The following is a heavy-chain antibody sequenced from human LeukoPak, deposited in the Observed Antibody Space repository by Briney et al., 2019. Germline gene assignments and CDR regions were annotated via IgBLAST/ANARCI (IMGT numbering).Heavy chain of an antibody. CDR1: GYTFTSYG. D-gene: IGHD3-10*01. V-gene: IGHV1-18*01. CDR2: ISAYNGNT. CDR3: AREPRSLWFGELLFRDLYYYYGMDV. Sequence: GASVKVSCKASGYTFTSYGISWVRQAPGQGLEWMGWISAYNGNTNYAQKLQGRVTMTTDTSTSTAYMELRSLRSDDTAVYYCAREPRSLWFGELLFRDLYYYYGMDVWGQGTTVTVSS. J-gene: IGHJ6*02.